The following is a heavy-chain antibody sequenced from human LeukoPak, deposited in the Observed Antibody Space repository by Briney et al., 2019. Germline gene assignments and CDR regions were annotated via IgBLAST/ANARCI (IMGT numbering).Heavy chain of an antibody. D-gene: IGHD3-16*01. J-gene: IGHJ6*03. Sequence: SETLSLTCTVSGGSISSSSYYWGWIRQPPGKGLEWIGSIYYSGSTYYNPSLKSRVTISVDTSKNQFSLKLSSVTAADTAVYYCARDPGLGGDYYYMDVWGKGTTVTVSS. CDR2: IYYSGST. CDR3: ARDPGLGGDYYYMDV. V-gene: IGHV4-39*07. CDR1: GGSISSSSYY.